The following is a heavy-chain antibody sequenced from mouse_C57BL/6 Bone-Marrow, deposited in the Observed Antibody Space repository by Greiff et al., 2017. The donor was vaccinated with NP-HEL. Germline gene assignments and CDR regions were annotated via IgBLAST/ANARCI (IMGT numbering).Heavy chain of an antibody. CDR2: IHPNSGST. J-gene: IGHJ3*01. CDR3: ALYDGYYWFAY. D-gene: IGHD2-3*01. CDR1: GYTFTSYW. Sequence: VQLQQPGAELVKPGASVKLSCKASGYTFTSYWMHWVKQRPVQGLEWIGMIHPNSGSTNYNEKFKSKATLTVDKSSSTAYMQLSSLTSEDSAVYYCALYDGYYWFAYWGQGTPVTVSA. V-gene: IGHV1-64*01.